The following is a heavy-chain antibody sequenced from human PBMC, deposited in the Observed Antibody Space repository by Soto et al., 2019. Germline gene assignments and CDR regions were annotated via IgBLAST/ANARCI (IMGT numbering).Heavy chain of an antibody. J-gene: IGHJ6*02. Sequence: GESLKISCKGSGYSFTSYWIGWVRQMPGKGLEWMGIIYPGDSDTRYSPSFQGQVTISADKSISTAYLQWSSLKASDTAMYYCARPRMVRGVPSYYYGMDVWGQGTTVTVSS. CDR1: GYSFTSYW. D-gene: IGHD3-10*01. CDR2: IYPGDSDT. V-gene: IGHV5-51*01. CDR3: ARPRMVRGVPSYYYGMDV.